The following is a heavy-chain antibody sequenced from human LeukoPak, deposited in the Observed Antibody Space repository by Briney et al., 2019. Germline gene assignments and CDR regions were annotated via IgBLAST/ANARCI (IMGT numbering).Heavy chain of an antibody. CDR3: AKDGDIWLGDLNWFDP. CDR1: GFTFTSYA. V-gene: IGHV3-23*01. CDR2: ISGGGGNT. D-gene: IGHD3-10*01. J-gene: IGHJ5*02. Sequence: GGSLRLSCAASGFTFTSYALSWVRQAPGKGLEWVSTISGGGGNTYYADSVKGRFTISRDISKNMLYLQMNSLRAEDTAVYYCAKDGDIWLGDLNWFDPWGQGTLVTVST.